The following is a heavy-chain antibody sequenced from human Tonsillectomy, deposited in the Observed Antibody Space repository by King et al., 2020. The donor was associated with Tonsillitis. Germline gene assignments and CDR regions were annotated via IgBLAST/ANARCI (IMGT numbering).Heavy chain of an antibody. J-gene: IGHJ4*02. CDR3: ARSERYYDFWSGYQRGSYFDY. CDR1: GFTFSSYR. D-gene: IGHD3-3*01. Sequence: VQLVESGGGLVQPGGSLRLSCAASGFTFSSYRMHWVRQAPGKGLVWVSRINSDGSSTSYADSVKGRFTISRDNAKNTLYLQMNSLRAEDTAVYYCARSERYYDFWSGYQRGSYFDYWGQGTLVTVSS. V-gene: IGHV3-74*01. CDR2: INSDGSST.